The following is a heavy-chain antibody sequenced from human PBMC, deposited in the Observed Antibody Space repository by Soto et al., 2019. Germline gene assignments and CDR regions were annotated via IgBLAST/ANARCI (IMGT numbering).Heavy chain of an antibody. CDR2: IQSKTDGGRT. V-gene: IGHV3-15*07. J-gene: IGHJ5*02. CDR1: GFAFSGAW. Sequence: EVQLVESGGGLEKPGGSLRLSCAASGFAFSGAWMNWVRQAPGKGLEWVGRIQSKTDGGRTDYAAPVKGRFIMSRDDSENMLYLQMNSLKTEDTAVYYCTTAHLAWEDDNSWGQGALVIVSS. CDR3: TTAHLAWEDDNS. D-gene: IGHD3-22*01.